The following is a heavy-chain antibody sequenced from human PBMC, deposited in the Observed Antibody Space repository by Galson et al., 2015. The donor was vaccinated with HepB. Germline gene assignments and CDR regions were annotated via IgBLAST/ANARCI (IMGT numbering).Heavy chain of an antibody. V-gene: IGHV1-18*01. J-gene: IGHJ4*02. CDR2: ISAYNGNT. D-gene: IGHD5-18*01. Sequence: SVKVSCKGSGYTFSIYGISWVRQAPGQGFEWMGWISAYNGNTKYAQKFQDRVTMTTDTSTSTAYMELRSLTSDDTAVYFCARDSVDTALVIDYWGQGALVTVSS. CDR1: GYTFSIYG. CDR3: ARDSVDTALVIDY.